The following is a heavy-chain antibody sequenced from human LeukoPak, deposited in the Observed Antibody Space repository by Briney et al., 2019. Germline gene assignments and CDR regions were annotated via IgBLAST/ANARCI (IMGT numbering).Heavy chain of an antibody. J-gene: IGHJ6*03. CDR1: GFTFDDYA. Sequence: PGGSLRLSCAASGFTFDDYAMPWVRQAPGKGLEWVSGISWNSGSIGYADSVKGRFTISRDNAKNSLYLQMNSLRAEDTALYYCAKDVQRTVWEDYMDVWGKGTTVTVSS. CDR3: AKDVQRTVWEDYMDV. D-gene: IGHD1-26*01. V-gene: IGHV3-9*01. CDR2: ISWNSGSI.